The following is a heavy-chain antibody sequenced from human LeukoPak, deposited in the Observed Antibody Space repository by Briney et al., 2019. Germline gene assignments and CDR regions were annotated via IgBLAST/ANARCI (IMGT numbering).Heavy chain of an antibody. CDR1: GYAFTGYY. CDR3: AREYYYSSGNYYNRIDY. CDR2: INPNSGGV. Sequence: ASVKVSCKASGYAFTGYYIHWVRQAPGQGLEWMAWINPNSGGVNYADSFEGRVTMTRDTSISTAYLELRGLRPDDTAVYSCAREYYYSSGNYYNRIDYWGQGTLVTVSS. D-gene: IGHD3-10*01. V-gene: IGHV1-2*02. J-gene: IGHJ4*02.